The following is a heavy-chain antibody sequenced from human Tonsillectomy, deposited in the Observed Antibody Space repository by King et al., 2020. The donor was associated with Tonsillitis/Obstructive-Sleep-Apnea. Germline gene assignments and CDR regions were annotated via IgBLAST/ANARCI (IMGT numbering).Heavy chain of an antibody. Sequence: QLQESGPGLVKPSETLSLTCTVSGGSISSFYWSWIRQPPGKGLEWIGYRYYSGSTNYNPSLKSRVTISVDTSKNQFSLKLSSVTAADTAVYYCARRNYYDSSGYYLVAFDIWGQGTMVTVSS. V-gene: IGHV4-59*01. D-gene: IGHD3-22*01. CDR2: RYYSGST. J-gene: IGHJ3*02. CDR3: ARRNYYDSSGYYLVAFDI. CDR1: GGSISSFY.